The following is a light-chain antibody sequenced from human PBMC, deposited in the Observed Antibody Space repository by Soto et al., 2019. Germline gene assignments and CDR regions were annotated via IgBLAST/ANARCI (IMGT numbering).Light chain of an antibody. CDR3: QQYNSYWT. V-gene: IGKV1-5*01. Sequence: IQMTQSPATLSGSVGDRVTITCRASQSISSWLAWYQQKPGKAPKLLIYDASSLESGVPSRFSGSGSRTEFTLTISSLQPEDFATYYCQQYNSYWTFGQGSKVDIK. CDR1: QSISSW. CDR2: DAS. J-gene: IGKJ1*01.